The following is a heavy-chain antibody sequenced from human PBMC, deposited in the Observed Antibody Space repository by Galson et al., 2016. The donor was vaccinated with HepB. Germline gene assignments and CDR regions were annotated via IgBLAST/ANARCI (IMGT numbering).Heavy chain of an antibody. V-gene: IGHV4-59*01. Sequence: ETLSLTCNVSGGSLTRYYWSWIRQPPGMGLEFIGYIYYSGSGNYNPSLKSRVTISADTSKNHFSLKLSSVTAADTAVYYCARGEVGYFDLWGRGTLVTVSS. CDR3: ARGEVGYFDL. CDR1: GGSLTRYY. D-gene: IGHD2-15*01. CDR2: IYYSGSG. J-gene: IGHJ2*01.